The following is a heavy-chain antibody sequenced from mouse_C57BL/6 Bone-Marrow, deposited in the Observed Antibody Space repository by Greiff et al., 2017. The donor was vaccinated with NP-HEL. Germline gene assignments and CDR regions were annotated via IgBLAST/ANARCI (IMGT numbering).Heavy chain of an antibody. CDR2: IDPENGDT. CDR3: TTAYYSNYVPYYAMDY. V-gene: IGHV14-4*01. J-gene: IGHJ4*01. Sequence: EVKLQESGAELVRPGASVKLSCTASGFNIKDDYMHWVKQRPEQGLEWIGWIDPENGDTEYASKFQGKATITADPSSNTAYLQLSSLTSEDTAVYYCTTAYYSNYVPYYAMDYWGQGTSVTVSS. D-gene: IGHD2-5*01. CDR1: GFNIKDDY.